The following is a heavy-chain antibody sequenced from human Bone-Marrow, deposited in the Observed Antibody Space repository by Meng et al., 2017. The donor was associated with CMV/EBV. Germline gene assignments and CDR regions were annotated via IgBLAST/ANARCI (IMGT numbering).Heavy chain of an antibody. CDR1: GGSFSTYY. D-gene: IGHD6-13*01. J-gene: IGHJ6*02. V-gene: IGHV4-59*01. CDR2: IYSSGST. Sequence: SETLSLTCAVYGGSFSTYYWSWIRQPPGKGLEWIGYIYSSGSTNYNPSLKSRVTISVDTSKNQFSLRLGSVTAADTAVYYCARTLYSSSWSHELIYYYYGMDVWGQGTTVTVSS. CDR3: ARTLYSSSWSHELIYYYYGMDV.